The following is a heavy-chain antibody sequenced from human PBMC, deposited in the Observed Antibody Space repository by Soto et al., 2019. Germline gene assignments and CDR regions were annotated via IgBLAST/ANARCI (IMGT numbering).Heavy chain of an antibody. Sequence: SETLSLTCTVSGGSISSYYWSWIRQPPGKGLEWIGYIYYSGSTNYNPSLKSRVTISVDTSKNQFSLKLSSVTAADTAVYYCAGGIFRVVIGSLDVWGKGTTVTVSS. CDR3: AGGIFRVVIGSLDV. D-gene: IGHD3-3*01. CDR1: GGSISSYY. V-gene: IGHV4-59*01. CDR2: IYYSGST. J-gene: IGHJ6*04.